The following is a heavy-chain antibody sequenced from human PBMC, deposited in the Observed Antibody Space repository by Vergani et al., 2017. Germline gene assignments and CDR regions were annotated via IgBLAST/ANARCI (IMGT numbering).Heavy chain of an antibody. Sequence: EVQLVQSGAEVKKPGESLRISCKGSGYSFTSYWISWVHQMPGKGLEWMGRIDPSDSYTNYSPSFQGHVTISADKSISTAYLQWSSLKASDTAMYYCARVGWSYYDSSGYYYAPGGWFDPWGQGTLVTVSS. CDR2: IDPSDSYT. V-gene: IGHV5-10-1*03. D-gene: IGHD3-22*01. CDR3: ARVGWSYYDSSGYYYAPGGWFDP. J-gene: IGHJ5*02. CDR1: GYSFTSYW.